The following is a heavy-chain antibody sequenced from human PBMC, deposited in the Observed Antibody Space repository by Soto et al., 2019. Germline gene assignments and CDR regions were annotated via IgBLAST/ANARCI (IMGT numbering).Heavy chain of an antibody. J-gene: IGHJ4*02. D-gene: IGHD3-10*01. Sequence: GGSLRLSCAASGFTFSSYAMSWVRQAPGKGLEWVSAISGSGGSTYYADSVKGRFTISRDNSKNTLYLQMNSLRAEDTAVYYCAKGPDGLWFGELCDYWGQGTLVTVSS. CDR3: AKGPDGLWFGELCDY. CDR1: GFTFSSYA. CDR2: ISGSGGST. V-gene: IGHV3-23*01.